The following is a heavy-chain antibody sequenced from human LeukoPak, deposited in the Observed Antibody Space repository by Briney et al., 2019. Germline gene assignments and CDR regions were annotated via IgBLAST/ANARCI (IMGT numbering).Heavy chain of an antibody. Sequence: GGSLRLSCAASGFTFSNYWMSWVRQAPGKGLEWVSAISGSGGSTYYADSVKGRFTISRDNSKNTLYLQMNSLRAEDTAVYYCAKVVTMIVVVSALDYWGQGTLVTVSS. CDR3: AKVVTMIVVVSALDY. CDR2: ISGSGGST. J-gene: IGHJ4*02. D-gene: IGHD3-22*01. V-gene: IGHV3-23*01. CDR1: GFTFSNYW.